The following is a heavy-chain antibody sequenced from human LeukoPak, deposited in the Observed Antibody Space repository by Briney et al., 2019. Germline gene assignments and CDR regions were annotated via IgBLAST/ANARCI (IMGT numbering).Heavy chain of an antibody. CDR2: INHSGST. Sequence: PSETLSLTCAVYGGSFSGYYWSWIRQPPGKGLEWIGEINHSGSTNYNPSLKRRVTISVDTSTNQLSLKLSSVTAADTAVYYCARIGGYSSGWYRGNDRYYFDYWGQGTLVTVSS. CDR3: ARIGGYSSGWYRGNDRYYFDY. CDR1: GGSFSGYY. V-gene: IGHV4-34*01. J-gene: IGHJ4*02. D-gene: IGHD6-19*01.